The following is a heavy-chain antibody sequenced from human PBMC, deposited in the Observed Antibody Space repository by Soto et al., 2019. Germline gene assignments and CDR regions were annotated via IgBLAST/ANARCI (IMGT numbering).Heavy chain of an antibody. D-gene: IGHD1-26*01. CDR1: GCSITSSSFY. CDR2: IFHTGAT. Sequence: SESLSLTCAFSGCSITSSSFYWGWIRQPPGKGLEWIGHIFHTGATYYNPTLKSRLRMSVDTSKNQFSLNLSSVTATDTAVYYCARRRIVPTTNFDYWGQGTLVTVS. CDR3: ARRRIVPTTNFDY. V-gene: IGHV4-39*01. J-gene: IGHJ4*02.